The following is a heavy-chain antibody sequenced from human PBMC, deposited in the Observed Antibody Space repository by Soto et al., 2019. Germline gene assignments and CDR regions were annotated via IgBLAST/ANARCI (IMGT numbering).Heavy chain of an antibody. V-gene: IGHV1-18*01. D-gene: IGHD4-17*01. CDR3: ARKDGDYYAFDL. CDR2: ISGFNGNT. CDR1: GYTFTSYG. J-gene: IGHJ3*01. Sequence: QVQLVQAGAEVKKRGASVKVSCKASGYTFTSYGISWVRQAPGQGLEWMGWISGFNGNTNHAQNLQGRLTMTTDTSTSTAYMELRRLRADDTAVYYCARKDGDYYAFDLWGQGTMVTVSS.